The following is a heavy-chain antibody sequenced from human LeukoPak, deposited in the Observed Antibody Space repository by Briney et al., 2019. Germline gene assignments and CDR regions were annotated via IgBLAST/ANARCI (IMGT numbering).Heavy chain of an antibody. V-gene: IGHV4-59*08. Sequence: SETLSLTCTVSGGSISSYYWSWIRQPPGKGLEWIGYIYYSGSTNYNPSLKSRVTISVDTSKNQFSLKLSSVTAADTAVYYCARLDLTMYYYYGTDVWGQGTTVTVSS. D-gene: IGHD3-3*01. CDR3: ARLDLTMYYYYGTDV. J-gene: IGHJ6*02. CDR1: GGSISSYY. CDR2: IYYSGST.